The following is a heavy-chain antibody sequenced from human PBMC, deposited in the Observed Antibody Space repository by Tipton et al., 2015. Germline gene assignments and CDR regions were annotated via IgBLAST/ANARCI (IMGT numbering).Heavy chain of an antibody. CDR3: ARDQRGGWYLDYYYGMDV. CDR1: GGSISSYY. D-gene: IGHD6-19*01. CDR2: IYTSGST. J-gene: IGHJ6*02. Sequence: LSLTCSVSGGSISSYYWSWIRQPAGKGLEWIGRIYTSGSTNYIPSLKSRVTMSVDTSKNQFSLKLSSVTAADTAVYYCARDQRGGWYLDYYYGMDVWGQGTTVTVSS. V-gene: IGHV4-4*07.